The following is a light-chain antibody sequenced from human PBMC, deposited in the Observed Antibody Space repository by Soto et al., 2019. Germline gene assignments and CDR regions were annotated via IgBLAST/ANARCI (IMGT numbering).Light chain of an antibody. V-gene: IGKV3-11*01. Sequence: EIVLTQSPATLSLSPGQRTTLSCRARQSVGTYLAWYQHNPGQAPRLLIYDASNRATGIPARFSGSGSGTDFTLTISSPEPEDFAVYYCQQRYNWPNTFGQGTKLEIK. CDR1: QSVGTY. J-gene: IGKJ2*01. CDR3: QQRYNWPNT. CDR2: DAS.